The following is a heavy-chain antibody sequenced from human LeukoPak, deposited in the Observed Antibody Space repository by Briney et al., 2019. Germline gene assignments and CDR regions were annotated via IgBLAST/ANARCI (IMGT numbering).Heavy chain of an antibody. V-gene: IGHV3-7*01. J-gene: IGHJ6*02. Sequence: PGGSLRLSCAASGFTFSSYWMSWVRQAPGKGLEWVANIKQDGSEKYYVDSVKGRFTISRDNAKNSLYLQTNSLRAEDTAVYYCARDRAWIQLWLPYYYYGMDVWGQGTTVTVSS. CDR3: ARDRAWIQLWLPYYYYGMDV. CDR2: IKQDGSEK. D-gene: IGHD5-18*01. CDR1: GFTFSSYW.